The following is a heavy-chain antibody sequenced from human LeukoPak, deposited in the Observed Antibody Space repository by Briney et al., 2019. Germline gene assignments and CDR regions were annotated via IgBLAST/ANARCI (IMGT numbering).Heavy chain of an antibody. CDR3: ARDGLNIAAAGIDY. Sequence: PGGSLRLSCAASGFTFSSYSMNWVRQAPGKGLEWVSSISSSSSYIYYADSVKGRFTISRDNAKNSLYLQMNSLRAEDTAVYYCARDGLNIAAAGIDYWGQGALVTVSS. D-gene: IGHD6-13*01. J-gene: IGHJ4*02. V-gene: IGHV3-21*01. CDR2: ISSSSSYI. CDR1: GFTFSSYS.